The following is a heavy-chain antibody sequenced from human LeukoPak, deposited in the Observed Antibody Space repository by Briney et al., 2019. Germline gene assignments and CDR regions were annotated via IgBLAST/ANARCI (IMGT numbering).Heavy chain of an antibody. Sequence: PGGSLRLSCAASGFTFSSYAMHWVRQAPGKGLEWVANINQDGSGTYYVGSVEGRFTISRDNTKNSLYLQMNSLRAEDTALYYCARAASTGTVDYWGQGTLVTVSS. CDR1: GFTFSSYA. CDR2: INQDGSGT. D-gene: IGHD6-13*01. J-gene: IGHJ4*02. V-gene: IGHV3-7*01. CDR3: ARAASTGTVDY.